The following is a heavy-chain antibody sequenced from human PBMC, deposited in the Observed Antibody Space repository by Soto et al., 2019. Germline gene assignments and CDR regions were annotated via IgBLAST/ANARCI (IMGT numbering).Heavy chain of an antibody. Sequence: GVSVKVSSKAPRYTFTSYGISWVRQAPGQGLEWMGWISAYNGNTNYAQKLQGRVTMTTDTSTSTAYMELRSLRSDDTAVYYCARNVHCSGGSCYLCDPWGQGTLVTVSS. J-gene: IGHJ5*02. CDR2: ISAYNGNT. V-gene: IGHV1-18*01. CDR3: ARNVHCSGGSCYLCDP. CDR1: RYTFTSYG. D-gene: IGHD2-15*01.